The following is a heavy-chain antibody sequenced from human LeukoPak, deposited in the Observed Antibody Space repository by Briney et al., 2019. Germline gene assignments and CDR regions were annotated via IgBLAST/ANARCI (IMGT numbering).Heavy chain of an antibody. CDR1: GYTFTGYY. CDR3: ARGSSGWYEDY. J-gene: IGHJ4*02. CDR2: INPNSGGT. Sequence: ASVKVSCKASGYTFTGYYMHWVRQAPGQGLEWMGWINPNSGGTNYAQKFQGRVTMTRDTSISTAYMELRSLRSDDAAVYYCARGSSGWYEDYWGQGTLVTVSS. D-gene: IGHD6-19*01. V-gene: IGHV1-2*02.